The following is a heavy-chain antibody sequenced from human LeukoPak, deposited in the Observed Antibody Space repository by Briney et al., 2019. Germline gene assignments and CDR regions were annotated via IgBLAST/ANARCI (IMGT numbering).Heavy chain of an antibody. D-gene: IGHD1-26*01. CDR2: IYPGDPDT. V-gene: IGHV5-51*01. J-gene: IGHJ3*02. CDR3: ARHDSGIVGATTDAFDI. CDR1: GYSFTSYW. Sequence: GESLKISCKGSGYSFTSYWIGWVRQMPGKGLEWMGIIYPGDPDTRYSPSFQGQVTISADKSISTAYLQWSSLKASDTAMYYCARHDSGIVGATTDAFDIWGQGTMVTVSS.